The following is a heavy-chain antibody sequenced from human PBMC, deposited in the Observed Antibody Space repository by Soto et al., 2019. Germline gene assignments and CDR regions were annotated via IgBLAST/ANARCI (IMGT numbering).Heavy chain of an antibody. D-gene: IGHD1-20*01. CDR1: GYKFTDYY. CDR2: VNPKRGDA. Sequence: QVLLVQSGAEVKKPGASVKVSCKASGYKFTDYYIHWVRQAPGQGPEWMGWVNPKRGDAVYAQKFQGWVNMTRDTATTTAYLEVNRLKSDDTAVYYCARDPGIPGRYWYFDLWGRGTLVTVSS. V-gene: IGHV1-2*04. J-gene: IGHJ2*01. CDR3: ARDPGIPGRYWYFDL.